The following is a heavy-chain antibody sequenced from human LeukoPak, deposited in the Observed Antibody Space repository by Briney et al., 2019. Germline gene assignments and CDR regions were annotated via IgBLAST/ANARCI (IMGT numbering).Heavy chain of an antibody. Sequence: QPGGSLRLSCAASGFTVSSNYMSWVRQAPGKGLEWVSVIYSGGDTYYADSVKGRFTISRDNSKDRLYLQMNSLRAEDTAVYYCARDYDSSEDGMDVWGQGTTVTVSS. CDR2: IYSGGDT. CDR1: GFTVSSNY. D-gene: IGHD3-22*01. V-gene: IGHV3-66*01. J-gene: IGHJ6*02. CDR3: ARDYDSSEDGMDV.